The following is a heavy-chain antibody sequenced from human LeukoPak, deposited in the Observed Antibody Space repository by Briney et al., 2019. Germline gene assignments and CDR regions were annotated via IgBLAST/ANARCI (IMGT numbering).Heavy chain of an antibody. Sequence: PRGSRRLSSAASGFTFSSYSMNWVRQAPGKGLEWVSSISSCSNYMCDAATDKHRFPSSRDNAKNTLYLQMNSLRAEDTAVYYCARGDPRYDSSGYSRDYWGQGTLVTVSS. J-gene: IGHJ4*02. D-gene: IGHD3-22*01. V-gene: IGHV3-21*01. CDR3: ARGDPRYDSSGYSRDY. CDR2: ISSCSNYM. CDR1: GFTFSSYS.